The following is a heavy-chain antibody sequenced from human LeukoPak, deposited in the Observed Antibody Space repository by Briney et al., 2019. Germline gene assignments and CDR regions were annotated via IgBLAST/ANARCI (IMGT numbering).Heavy chain of an antibody. Sequence: PSETLSLTCTVSGGSISSGGYYWSWIRQHPGKGLEWFGYIYYSGSTYYNPSLKSRVTISVDTSKNQFSLKLSSVTAADTAVYYCARLTHCSGGSCYSGVVDYWGQGTLVTVSS. CDR2: IYYSGST. J-gene: IGHJ4*02. CDR3: ARLTHCSGGSCYSGVVDY. CDR1: GGSISSGGYY. V-gene: IGHV4-31*03. D-gene: IGHD2-15*01.